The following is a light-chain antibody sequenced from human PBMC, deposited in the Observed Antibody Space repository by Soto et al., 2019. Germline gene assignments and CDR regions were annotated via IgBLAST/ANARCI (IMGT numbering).Light chain of an antibody. CDR2: EVT. J-gene: IGLJ2*01. CDR1: STDIGDYKF. V-gene: IGLV2-14*01. Sequence: QSVLTQPASVSGSLGQSITISCTGGSTDIGDYKFVSWYRQRPGKAPQLVIYEVTNRPSEISSRFTGSKSGSTASLTISGLQPADEADYYCSSYTSANRLIFGGGTKVTVL. CDR3: SSYTSANRLI.